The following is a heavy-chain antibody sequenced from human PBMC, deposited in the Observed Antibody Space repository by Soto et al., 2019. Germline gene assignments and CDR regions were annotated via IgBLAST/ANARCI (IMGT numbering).Heavy chain of an antibody. J-gene: IGHJ2*01. CDR2: IIPIFGTA. Sequence: QVQLVQSGAEVKKPGSSVKVSCKASGGTFSSYAISWVRQAPGQGLEWMGGIIPIFGTANYAQKFQGRVTITADESTSTAYMELSSLRSEDTAVYYWARAPGQGIAADYNWYFDLWGRGTLVTVSS. CDR3: ARAPGQGIAADYNWYFDL. D-gene: IGHD6-13*01. V-gene: IGHV1-69*12. CDR1: GGTFSSYA.